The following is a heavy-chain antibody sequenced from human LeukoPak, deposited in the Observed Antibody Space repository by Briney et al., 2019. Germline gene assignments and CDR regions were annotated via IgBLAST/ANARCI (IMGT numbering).Heavy chain of an antibody. CDR2: INPNNGVT. CDR1: GYTFTGYY. CDR3: AREGGIYAFDY. Sequence: SVTVSCKASGYTFTGYYLHWVRPAPGQGLEWMGWINPNNGVTNYAQNFQGRVTMTRDTSISTAYMELSSLRSDDTAVFYCAREGGIYAFDYWGPGTLVTVSS. V-gene: IGHV1-2*02. J-gene: IGHJ4*02. D-gene: IGHD1-26*01.